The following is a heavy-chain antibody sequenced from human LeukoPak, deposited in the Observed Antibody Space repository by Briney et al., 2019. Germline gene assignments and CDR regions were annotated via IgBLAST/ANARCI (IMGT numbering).Heavy chain of an antibody. CDR1: GYTFNNYG. CDR3: ARVRDSDSSMIRGFIMAYFDL. Sequence: GAPVRVSCRASGYTFNNYGVTWVRQSPGQGLEWAGWISGRNGKTKYAQTFQGRVTMTTDTSTTTASRELRSLRSDDAAVYYCARVRDSDSSMIRGFIMAYFDLWGQGTLVTVSS. V-gene: IGHV1-18*01. J-gene: IGHJ4*02. CDR2: ISGRNGKT. D-gene: IGHD3-10*01.